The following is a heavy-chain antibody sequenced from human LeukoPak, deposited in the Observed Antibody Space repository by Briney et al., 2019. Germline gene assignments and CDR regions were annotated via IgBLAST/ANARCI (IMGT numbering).Heavy chain of an antibody. V-gene: IGHV4-59*01. CDR2: IYYSGST. J-gene: IGHJ6*03. Sequence: SETLSLTCTVSGGSISSYYWSWIRQPPGKGLEWIGYIYYSGSTNYNPSLKSRVTISVDTSKNQFSLKLSSVTAADTAVYYCARGLRETNYYYYYYMDVWGKGTTVTVFS. D-gene: IGHD5/OR15-5a*01. CDR1: GGSISSYY. CDR3: ARGLRETNYYYYYYMDV.